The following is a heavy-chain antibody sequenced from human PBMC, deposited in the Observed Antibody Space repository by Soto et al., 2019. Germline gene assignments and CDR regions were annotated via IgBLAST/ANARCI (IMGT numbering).Heavy chain of an antibody. CDR3: ARTYSSSSNYYYGMDV. CDR2: TYYRSKWYN. Sequence: SQTLSLTCAISGDSVSSNSSAWNWIRQSPSRVLEWLGRTYYRSKWYNDYAVSVKSRITINPDTSKNQFSLQLNSVTPEDTAVYYCARTYSSSSNYYYGMDVWGHGTTVTFSS. J-gene: IGHJ6*02. V-gene: IGHV6-1*01. D-gene: IGHD6-6*01. CDR1: GDSVSSNSSA.